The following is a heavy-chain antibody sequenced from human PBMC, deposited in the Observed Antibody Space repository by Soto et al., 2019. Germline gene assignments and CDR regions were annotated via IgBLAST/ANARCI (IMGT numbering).Heavy chain of an antibody. V-gene: IGHV3-23*01. CDR3: AKDRAIRPGSDFDY. CDR2: ISISGGST. Sequence: GGSLRLSCVASGFMFSSYAMSWVCQPPGKGLQWVSTISISGGSTYYADSVKSRFTISRDNSKNTLYLRMNSLRAEDTAIFYCAKDRAIRPGSDFDYWGQGTQVTVSS. CDR1: GFMFSSYA. D-gene: IGHD3-9*01. J-gene: IGHJ4*02.